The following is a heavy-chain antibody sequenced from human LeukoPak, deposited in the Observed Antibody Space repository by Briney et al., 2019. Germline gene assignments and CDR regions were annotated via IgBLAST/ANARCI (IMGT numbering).Heavy chain of an antibody. J-gene: IGHJ4*02. D-gene: IGHD2-2*01. CDR3: ARDIVVVPATFDY. V-gene: IGHV3-7*01. CDR2: INQDGGEK. CDR1: GFTFSNYW. Sequence: PGGSLRLSCAASGFTFSNYWMSWVRQAPGKGLGRVANINQDGGEKFYVDSVKGRFTISRDDAKNSLYLQMNSLRAEDTAMYYCARDIVVVPATFDYWGQGTLVSVSS.